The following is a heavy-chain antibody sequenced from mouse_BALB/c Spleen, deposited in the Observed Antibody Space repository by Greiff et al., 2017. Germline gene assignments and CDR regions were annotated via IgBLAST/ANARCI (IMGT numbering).Heavy chain of an antibody. V-gene: IGHV1-5*01. D-gene: IGHD2-2*01. CDR2: IYPGNSDT. CDR1: GYTFTSYW. J-gene: IGHJ3*01. CDR3: TRGYDGEPWFAC. Sequence: VQLQQSGTVLARPGASVKMSCKASGYTFTSYWMHWVQQRPGQGLEWIGAIYPGNSDTSYNQKFKGKAKLTAVTSTSTAYMELSSLTNEDSAVYSCTRGYDGEPWFACWGQGTLVTVSA.